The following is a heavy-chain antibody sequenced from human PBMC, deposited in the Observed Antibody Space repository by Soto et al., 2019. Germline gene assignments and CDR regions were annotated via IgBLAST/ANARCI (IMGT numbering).Heavy chain of an antibody. Sequence: EVQLLESGGGLVQPGGSLRLSCAASGFTFSSYAMSWVRQAPGKGLEWVSAISGSGGSKYYADSLKCRFTISRDNSKNQLYLQMNSMRAEDTAVYYCAKRTETSGWDFRYSTYFDYWGQGTLVTVSS. CDR2: ISGSGGSK. D-gene: IGHD6-19*01. J-gene: IGHJ4*02. CDR1: GFTFSSYA. V-gene: IGHV3-23*01. CDR3: AKRTETSGWDFRYSTYFDY.